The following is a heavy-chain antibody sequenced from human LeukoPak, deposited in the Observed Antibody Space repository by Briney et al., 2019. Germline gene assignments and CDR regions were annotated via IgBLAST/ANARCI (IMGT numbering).Heavy chain of an antibody. CDR2: ISGSGGNT. D-gene: IGHD1-26*01. Sequence: GGSLRLSCAASGSTFSNSAMSWVRQAPGKGLEWVATISGSGGNTYYADSVKGRFTISRDNSKNTLYLQMSSLRAEDTAIFYCAKGSYSGPYYYFDSWGQGTLVTVSS. V-gene: IGHV3-23*01. CDR1: GSTFSNSA. CDR3: AKGSYSGPYYYFDS. J-gene: IGHJ4*02.